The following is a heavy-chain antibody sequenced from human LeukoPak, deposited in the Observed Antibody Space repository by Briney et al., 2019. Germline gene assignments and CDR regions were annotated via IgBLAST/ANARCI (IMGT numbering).Heavy chain of an antibody. Sequence: TSETLSLTCTVSGGSISSGSYYWSWIRQPAGKGLEWIGRIYTSGSTNYNPSLKSRVTISVDTSKNQFSLKLSSVTAADTAVYYCARNPCSGGSCSRAFDIWGQGTMVTVSS. CDR2: IYTSGST. CDR1: GGSISSGSYY. V-gene: IGHV4-61*02. D-gene: IGHD2-15*01. CDR3: ARNPCSGGSCSRAFDI. J-gene: IGHJ3*02.